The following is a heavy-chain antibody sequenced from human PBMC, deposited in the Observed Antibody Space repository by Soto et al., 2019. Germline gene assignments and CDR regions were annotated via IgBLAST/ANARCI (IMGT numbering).Heavy chain of an antibody. CDR1: GFSLTTSGVG. J-gene: IGHJ4*02. CDR3: AHRVLRTVFGLVTTTAIYFDF. CDR2: FYWDDDK. V-gene: IGHV2-5*02. D-gene: IGHD3-3*01. Sequence: QITLNESGPTLVNPTQTLTLTCTFSGFSLTTSGVGVGWIRQSPGKAPEWLALFYWDDDKRYSPSLKSRLTITKDTSKNQVVLTMANLDPADTATYYCAHRVLRTVFGLVTTTAIYFDFWGQGTPVAVSS.